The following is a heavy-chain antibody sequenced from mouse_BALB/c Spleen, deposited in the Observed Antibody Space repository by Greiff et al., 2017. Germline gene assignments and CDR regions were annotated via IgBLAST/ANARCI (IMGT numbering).Heavy chain of an antibody. V-gene: IGHV5-12-2*01. Sequence: EVKVVESGGGLVQPGGSLKLSCAASGFTFSSYTMSWVRQTPEKRLEWVAYISNGGGSTYYPDTVKGRFTISRDNAKNTLYLQMSSLKSEDTAMYYCARHLGGDYAMDYWGQGTSVTVSS. D-gene: IGHD4-1*01. CDR2: ISNGGGST. J-gene: IGHJ4*01. CDR3: ARHLGGDYAMDY. CDR1: GFTFSSYT.